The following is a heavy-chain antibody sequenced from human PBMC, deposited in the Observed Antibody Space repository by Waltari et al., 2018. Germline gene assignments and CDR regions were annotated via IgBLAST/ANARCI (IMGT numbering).Heavy chain of an antibody. CDR2: ISGSGGST. CDR1: GFTFSSYA. CDR3: AKVMQSGLGYFDY. D-gene: IGHD3-16*01. Sequence: EVQLLESGGGLVQPGGSLRLSCAASGFTFSSYAMSWVRQDAGKGLEWVLAISGSGGSTYYADSVTGRFTISRDNSKNTLYLQMNSLRAEDTAVYYCAKVMQSGLGYFDYWGQGTLVTVSS. V-gene: IGHV3-23*01. J-gene: IGHJ4*02.